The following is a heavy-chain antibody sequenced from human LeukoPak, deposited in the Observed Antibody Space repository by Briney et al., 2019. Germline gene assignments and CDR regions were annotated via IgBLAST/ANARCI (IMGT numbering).Heavy chain of an antibody. V-gene: IGHV4-38-2*02. CDR1: GYSISSGYY. Sequence: SETLSLTCTVSGYSISSGYYWGWIRQPPGKGLEWIGYIYDSGTNYNPSLKSRVTISVDTSKNQFSLKLSSVTAADTAVYYCARGKYWGSSWYNAFDIWGQGTMVTVSS. J-gene: IGHJ3*02. CDR2: IYDSGT. D-gene: IGHD6-13*01. CDR3: ARGKYWGSSWYNAFDI.